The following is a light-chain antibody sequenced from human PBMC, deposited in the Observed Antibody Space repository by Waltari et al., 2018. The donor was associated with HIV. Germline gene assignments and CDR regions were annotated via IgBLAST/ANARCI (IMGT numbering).Light chain of an antibody. V-gene: IGLV2-23*02. CDR2: EVN. CDR1: RSDVGRYNL. J-gene: IGLJ2*01. Sequence: QSALTQPASVSGSPGQSITMSCTGTRSDVGRYNLVSWYQQHPGKAPKLIIYEVNKRPPGITNRFSGFKSGNTASLTITGLQAEDEADYHCCSYAIGGTFVFGGGTKVTVL. CDR3: CSYAIGGTFV.